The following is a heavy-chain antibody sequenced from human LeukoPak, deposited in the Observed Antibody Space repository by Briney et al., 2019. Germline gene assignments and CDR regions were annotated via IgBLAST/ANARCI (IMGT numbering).Heavy chain of an antibody. D-gene: IGHD6-13*01. CDR2: IIPIFGTA. V-gene: IGHV1-69*01. J-gene: IGHJ5*02. CDR3: ARSGRSSWYSPAGS. CDR1: GGTFSSYA. Sequence: VASVKVSCKASGGTFSSYAISWVRQAPGQGLEWMGGIIPIFGTANYAQKFQGRVTITADESTSTAYMELSSLRSEDTAVYYCARSGRSSWYSPAGSWGQGTLVTVSS.